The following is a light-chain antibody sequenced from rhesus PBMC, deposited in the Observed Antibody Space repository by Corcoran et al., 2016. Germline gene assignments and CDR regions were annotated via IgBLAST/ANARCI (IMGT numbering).Light chain of an antibody. V-gene: IGKV1-21*01. Sequence: DIQMTQSPSSLSASVGDRVTITCRASQGITSWLAWYQQKPGKAPKLLIYKASSLQSGVPSRFSGSGSGSDFSLTISSLQPEDFASYYWQQYNSAPYSFGQGTKVEIK. CDR3: QQYNSAPYS. J-gene: IGKJ2*01. CDR1: QGITSW. CDR2: KAS.